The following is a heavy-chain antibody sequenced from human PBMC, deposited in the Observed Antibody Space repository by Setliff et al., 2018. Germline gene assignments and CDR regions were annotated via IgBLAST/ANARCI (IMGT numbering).Heavy chain of an antibody. D-gene: IGHD2-2*01. CDR2: TIPIFGTT. CDR1: GGTFSSYG. V-gene: IGHV1-69*05. J-gene: IGHJ6*03. CDR3: AREVVVVKSAINYYYYMDV. Sequence: SVKVSCKASGGTFSSYGISWVRQAPGQGLEWMGGTIPIFGTTNYAQRFQGRVTITTDESTNTAYMELSSLRSDDTAVFYCAREVVVVKSAINYYYYMDVWGKGTTVTVSS.